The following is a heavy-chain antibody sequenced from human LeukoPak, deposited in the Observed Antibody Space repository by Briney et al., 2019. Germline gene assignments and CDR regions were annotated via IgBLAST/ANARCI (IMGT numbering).Heavy chain of an antibody. CDR3: ARVGVVVPSAWFDP. CDR1: GYNFGIFG. Sequence: ASVKVSCKAFGYNFGIFGISWVRQAPGQGLEWMGWISANNGNTKYAQSLQGRVTMTTDTSTSTAYMELRSLRSDDTAVYYCARVGVVVPSAWFDPWGQGTLVTDSS. D-gene: IGHD2-2*01. CDR2: ISANNGNT. V-gene: IGHV1-18*01. J-gene: IGHJ5*02.